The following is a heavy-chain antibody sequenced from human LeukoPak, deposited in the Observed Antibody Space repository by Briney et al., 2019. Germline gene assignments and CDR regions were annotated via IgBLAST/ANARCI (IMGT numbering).Heavy chain of an antibody. CDR2: ISSSSSYI. J-gene: IGHJ3*02. Sequence: GGSLRLSCVASGFTFSSYSMNWVRQAPRKGLEWVSSISSSSSYIYYADSVKGRFTISRDNAKNSLYLQMNSLRAEDTAVYYCAQSGDAYAFDIWGQGTMVTVSS. V-gene: IGHV3-21*01. CDR3: AQSGDAYAFDI. D-gene: IGHD4-17*01. CDR1: GFTFSSYS.